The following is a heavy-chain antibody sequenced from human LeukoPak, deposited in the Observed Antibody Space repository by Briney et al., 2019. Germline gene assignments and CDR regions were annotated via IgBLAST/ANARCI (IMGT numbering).Heavy chain of an antibody. CDR2: IIPILGIA. V-gene: IGHV1-69*04. CDR1: GGTFSSYT. D-gene: IGHD6-13*01. CDR3: AREAPGIAAAADY. Sequence: SVKVSCKASGGTFSSYTISWVRQAPGQGLEWMGRIIPILGIANYAQKFKGRVTITADKSTSTAYMELSSLRSEDTAVYYCAREAPGIAAAADYWGQGTLVTVSS. J-gene: IGHJ4*02.